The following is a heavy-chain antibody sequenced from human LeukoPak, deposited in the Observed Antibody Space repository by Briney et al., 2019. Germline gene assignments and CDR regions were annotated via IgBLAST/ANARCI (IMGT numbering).Heavy chain of an antibody. Sequence: GGSLRLSCAAPGFTFSTYVMTWFRQAPGRGLEWVASILESGARTYYPDSVKGRFTISRDNSKNTLYLQMNSLTAEDTAIYYCARRPVSRTLDYWGQGTLVTVSS. CDR2: ILESGART. V-gene: IGHV3-23*01. CDR3: ARRPVSRTLDY. CDR1: GFTFSTYV. J-gene: IGHJ4*02.